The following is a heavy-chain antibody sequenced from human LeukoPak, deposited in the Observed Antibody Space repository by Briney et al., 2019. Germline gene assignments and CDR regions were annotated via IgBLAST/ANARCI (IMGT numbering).Heavy chain of an antibody. V-gene: IGHV3-30*02. Sequence: GGSLRLSCAASGFTFSSYGMHWVRQAPGKGLEWVAFIRYDGSNKYYADSVKGRFTISRDNSKNTLYLQMNSLRAEDTAVYYCARTPPHYSSGWYRYDYWGQGTLVTVSS. D-gene: IGHD6-19*01. CDR1: GFTFSSYG. J-gene: IGHJ4*02. CDR3: ARTPPHYSSGWYRYDY. CDR2: IRYDGSNK.